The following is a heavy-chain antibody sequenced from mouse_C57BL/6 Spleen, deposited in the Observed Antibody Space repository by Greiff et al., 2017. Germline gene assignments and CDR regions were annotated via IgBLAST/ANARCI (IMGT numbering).Heavy chain of an antibody. V-gene: IGHV1-55*01. J-gene: IGHJ4*01. CDR3: ARTRGY. CDR1: GYTFTSYW. CDR2: IYPGSGST. Sequence: QVQLQQPGAELVKPGASVKMSCKASGYTFTSYWITWVKQRPGQGLEWIGDIYPGSGSTKYNEKFKSKATLTVDTSSSSAYMHLSSLTSEDAAVYDCARTRGYWGQGTSVTVSS.